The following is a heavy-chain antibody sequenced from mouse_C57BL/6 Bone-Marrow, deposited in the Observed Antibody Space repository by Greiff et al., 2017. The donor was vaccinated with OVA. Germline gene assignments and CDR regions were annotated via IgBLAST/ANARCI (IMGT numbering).Heavy chain of an antibody. CDR1: GYTFTTYP. CDR2: FHPYNDDT. J-gene: IGHJ4*01. Sequence: QVQLQQSGAELVKPGASVKMSCKASGYTFTTYPIEWMKQNHGKSLEWIGNFHPYNDDTKYNEKFKGKAPLTVEKSSSTVYLELSRLTSDDSAFYYCARRRRTGKGAYYFDYWGQGTSVTVSS. CDR3: ARRRRTGKGAYYFDY. V-gene: IGHV1-47*01. D-gene: IGHD4-1*01.